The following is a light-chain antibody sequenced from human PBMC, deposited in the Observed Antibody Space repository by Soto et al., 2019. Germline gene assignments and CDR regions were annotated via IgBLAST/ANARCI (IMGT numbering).Light chain of an antibody. CDR3: QQYNNSFYT. J-gene: IGKJ2*01. V-gene: IGKV1-5*01. CDR1: QSLNNW. Sequence: DIQMTQSPSTLSASVGDRVTITCRASQSLNNWLAWYQQKSGKAPKLLIYDASSLESGVPPRFTGSGSGTEFTLTINSLQPDDFANYYCQQYNNSFYTFGPGTKLEI. CDR2: DAS.